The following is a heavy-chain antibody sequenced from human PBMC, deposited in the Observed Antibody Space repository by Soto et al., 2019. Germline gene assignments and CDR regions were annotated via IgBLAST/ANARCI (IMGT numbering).Heavy chain of an antibody. J-gene: IGHJ5*02. CDR3: ARESLVSIIAAASSYWYDL. D-gene: IGHD6-13*01. CDR2: TYYRSKWYN. CDR1: GDSVSSNSAA. V-gene: IGHV6-1*01. Sequence: SQTLSLTCAISGDSVSSNSAAWNWIRQSPSRGLGWLGRTYYRSKWYNDYAVSVKSRRTINPDTSKNQFSLQLNSVTPEDTAVYYCARESLVSIIAAASSYWYDLSGQGTLVTVS.